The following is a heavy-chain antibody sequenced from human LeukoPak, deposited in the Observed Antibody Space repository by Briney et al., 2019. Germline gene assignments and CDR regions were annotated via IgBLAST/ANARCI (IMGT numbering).Heavy chain of an antibody. Sequence: GGSLRLSCAASGFTFSSYGMHWVRQAPGKGLEWVAFIRYDGSNKYYADSVKGRFTISRDNSKNTLYLQMNSLRAEDTAVYYCATSNFYCSSTSCCDYWGQGTLVTVSS. CDR2: IRYDGSNK. V-gene: IGHV3-30*02. J-gene: IGHJ4*02. CDR3: ATSNFYCSSTSCCDY. CDR1: GFTFSSYG. D-gene: IGHD2-2*01.